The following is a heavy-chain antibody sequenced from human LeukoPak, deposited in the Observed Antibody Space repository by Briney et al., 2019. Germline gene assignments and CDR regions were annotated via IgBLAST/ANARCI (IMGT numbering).Heavy chain of an antibody. Sequence: ASVKVSCKASGYTFTSYGISWVRQAPGQGLEWMGWISAYNGNTNYAQKLQGRVTITADKSTSTAYMELSSLRSEDTAAYYCASTTCGGDCYWYYYYYMDVWGKGTTVTVSS. D-gene: IGHD2-21*02. CDR3: ASTTCGGDCYWYYYYYMDV. J-gene: IGHJ6*03. CDR2: ISAYNGNT. CDR1: GYTFTSYG. V-gene: IGHV1-18*01.